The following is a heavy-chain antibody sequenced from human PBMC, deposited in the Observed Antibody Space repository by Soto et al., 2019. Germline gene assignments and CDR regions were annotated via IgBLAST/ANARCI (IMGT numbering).Heavy chain of an antibody. J-gene: IGHJ4*02. D-gene: IGHD3-3*01. Sequence: GGSLRLSCAASGFSFGSYALSWVRQAPGKGLEWVSPISGSDGKTFYADSVKGRFSISRDTSQNTLYLQMNSLRADDTAIYCCAWRRYLEYWGQGTRVTVSS. V-gene: IGHV3-23*01. CDR2: ISGSDGKT. CDR1: GFSFGSYA. CDR3: AWRRYLEY.